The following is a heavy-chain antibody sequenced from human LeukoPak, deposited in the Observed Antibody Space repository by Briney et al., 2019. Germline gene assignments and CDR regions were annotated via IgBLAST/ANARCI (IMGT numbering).Heavy chain of an antibody. V-gene: IGHV3-21*01. D-gene: IGHD6-13*01. CDR1: GFTFNDYT. CDR2: ISSSSIYI. Sequence: GGPLRLSCAASGFTFNDYTMNWVRQAPGKGLEWVSSISSSSIYIFYADSLKGRFTISRDNAKNSLYLQMNSLRVEDTAVYYCATGLPSYSSSWYPGYWGQGTLVTVSS. J-gene: IGHJ4*02. CDR3: ATGLPSYSSSWYPGY.